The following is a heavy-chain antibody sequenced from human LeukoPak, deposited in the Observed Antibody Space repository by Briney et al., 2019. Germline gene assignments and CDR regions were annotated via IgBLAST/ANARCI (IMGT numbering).Heavy chain of an antibody. V-gene: IGHV1-8*03. CDR2: MNPNSGKT. CDR1: GYTFTSYD. D-gene: IGHD2-2*01. Sequence: ASVKVSCKAPGYTFTSYDINWVRQATGQGLEWMGWMNPNSGKTGYAQKFQGRVTITRNTSISTAYIELRSLRSEDTAVYYCARGTSYCSSTSCSPSRGFDYWGQGTLVTVSS. CDR3: ARGTSYCSSTSCSPSRGFDY. J-gene: IGHJ4*02.